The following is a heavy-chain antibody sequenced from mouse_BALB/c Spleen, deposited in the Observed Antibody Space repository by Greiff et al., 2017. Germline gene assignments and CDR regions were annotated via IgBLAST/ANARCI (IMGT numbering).Heavy chain of an antibody. CDR3: ARRDGYGYFDV. J-gene: IGHJ1*01. V-gene: IGHV5-2*03. D-gene: IGHD2-3*01. CDR1: EYEFPSHD. Sequence: EVKVEESGGGLVQPGESLKLSCESNEYEFPSHDMSWVRKTPEKRLELVAAINSDGGSTYYPDTMERRFIISRDNTKKTLYLQMSSLRSEDTALYYCARRDGYGYFDVWGAGTTVTVSS. CDR2: INSDGGST.